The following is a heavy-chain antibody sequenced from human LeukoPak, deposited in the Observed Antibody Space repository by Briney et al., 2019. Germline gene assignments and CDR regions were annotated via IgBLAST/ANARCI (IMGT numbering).Heavy chain of an antibody. D-gene: IGHD3-22*01. CDR2: IRSSTSYT. V-gene: IGHV3-11*06. Sequence: GGCLRLSCAASGFTFSDYHMSWIRQAPGMGLEWVSYIRSSTSYTNYADSVKGRFTISRDNAKNSLYLQMNSLRAEDTAVYFCARMVGRNAMIVAYWGQGTLVTVSS. J-gene: IGHJ4*02. CDR3: ARMVGRNAMIVAY. CDR1: GFTFSDYH.